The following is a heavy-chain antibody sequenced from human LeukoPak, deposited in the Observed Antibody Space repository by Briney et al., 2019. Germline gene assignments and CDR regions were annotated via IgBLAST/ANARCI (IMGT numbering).Heavy chain of an antibody. J-gene: IGHJ6*02. CDR1: GGSISSYY. CDR2: IYTSGST. V-gene: IGHV4-4*07. CDR3: ARASRALWFGELTNYYYGMDV. Sequence: SETLSLTCTVSGGSISSYYWSWIRQPAGKGLEWIGRIYTSGSTNYNPSLKSRVTMSVDTSKNQFSLKLSSVTAADTAVYYCARASRALWFGELTNYYYGMDVWGQGTTVTVSS. D-gene: IGHD3-10*01.